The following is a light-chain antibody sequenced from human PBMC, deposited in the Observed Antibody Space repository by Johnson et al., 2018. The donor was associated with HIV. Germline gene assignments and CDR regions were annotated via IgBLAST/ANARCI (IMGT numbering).Light chain of an antibody. J-gene: IGLJ1*01. CDR1: SSNIANNT. Sequence: QSVLTQPPSASGTPGQRVTISCSGSSSNIANNTVNWYQHFPGTAPKLLMYGNVKRPSGVPDRFSGSKSGTSASLAISGLQSEDEADYYCAAWDDSLNGFYVFGTGTKVTFL. CDR2: GNV. CDR3: AAWDDSLNGFYV. V-gene: IGLV1-44*01.